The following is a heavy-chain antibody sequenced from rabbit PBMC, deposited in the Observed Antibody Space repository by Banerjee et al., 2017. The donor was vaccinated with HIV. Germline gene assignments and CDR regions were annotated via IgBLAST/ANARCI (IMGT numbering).Heavy chain of an antibody. CDR3: ARDLTGVIGWNFGW. D-gene: IGHD4-1*01. CDR1: GFSFSSSYY. CDR2: IYGGSSGST. V-gene: IGHV1S45*01. J-gene: IGHJ6*01. Sequence: QEQLVESGGGLVQPGGSLKLSCTASGFSFSSSYYMCWVRQAPGKGLECIACIYGGSSGSTWYANWAKGRFTISKTSSTTVTLQMTSLTVADTATYFCARDLTGVIGWNFGWWGPGTLVTVS.